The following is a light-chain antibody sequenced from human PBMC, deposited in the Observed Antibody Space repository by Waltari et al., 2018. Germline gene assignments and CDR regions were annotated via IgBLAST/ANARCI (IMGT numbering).Light chain of an antibody. Sequence: DKQMTQSPSSLSACVGDRVTITCGASENVNNYLNWYQQKPGKAPKLLIYKASTLQSGVPSRFSGSGSGTDYTFTISSLQSEDVATYYCQHNYGTPYSFGQGTKVEIK. CDR3: QHNYGTPYS. CDR1: ENVNNY. J-gene: IGKJ2*03. V-gene: IGKV1-39*01. CDR2: KAS.